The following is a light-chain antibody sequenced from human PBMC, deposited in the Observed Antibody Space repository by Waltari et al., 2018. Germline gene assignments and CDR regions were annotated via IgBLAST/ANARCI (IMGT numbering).Light chain of an antibody. V-gene: IGKV3-20*01. CDR1: QSVNKY. CDR2: DAS. Sequence: SCRASQSVNKYLAWYQQKPGQAPRLLIYDASIRTTGIPDRFSGSWSGTDYSLTISRLEPEDFAVYYCQKYGTLPATFGQGTKVEIK. J-gene: IGKJ1*01. CDR3: QKYGTLPAT.